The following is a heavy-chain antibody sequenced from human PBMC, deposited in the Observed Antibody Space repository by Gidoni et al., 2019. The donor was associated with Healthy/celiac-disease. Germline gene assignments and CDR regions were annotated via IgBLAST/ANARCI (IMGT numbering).Heavy chain of an antibody. CDR1: GFTVSSNY. D-gene: IGHD3-10*01. Sequence: EVQLVESGGGLVQPGGSLILSCAASGFTVSSNYMSWVRQAPGKGLEWVSVIDSGGSTYYADSVKGRFTNSRDNSKNTLYLQMNSLRAEDTAVYYCVGWAMTVRGVINFDYWGQGTLVTVSS. CDR3: VGWAMTVRGVINFDY. CDR2: IDSGGST. J-gene: IGHJ4*02. V-gene: IGHV3-66*01.